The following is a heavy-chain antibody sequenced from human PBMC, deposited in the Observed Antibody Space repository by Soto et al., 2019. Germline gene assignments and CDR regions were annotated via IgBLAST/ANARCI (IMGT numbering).Heavy chain of an antibody. CDR2: IHTGGKT. CDR3: ATGGSKRVRGAIVEVFHLEF. D-gene: IGHD3-10*01. J-gene: IGHJ4*02. Sequence: ELQLVESGGGLIQPGGSLRLSCAASRFTVTRNYMTWVRLAPGKGLECVSTIHTGGKTFYTDSVKGRFTVSRDASKNTVDLQMNTLSVEDTAMYYCATGGSKRVRGAIVEVFHLEFWGRGTVVTVSS. V-gene: IGHV3-53*02. CDR1: RFTVTRNY.